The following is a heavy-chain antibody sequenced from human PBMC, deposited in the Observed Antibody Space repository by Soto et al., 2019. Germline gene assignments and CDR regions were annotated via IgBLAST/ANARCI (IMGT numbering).Heavy chain of an antibody. CDR2: ISGSGGST. Sequence: EVQLLESGGGLVQPGGSLRLSCAASGFTFSSYAMSWVRQAPGKGLEWVSAISGSGGSTYYADSVKGRFTISRDNSKNTLYPQMNSLRAEDTAVYYCAKPRKDDIVVVPAAIISAFDIWGQGTMVTVSS. CDR1: GFTFSSYA. J-gene: IGHJ3*02. D-gene: IGHD2-2*01. CDR3: AKPRKDDIVVVPAAIISAFDI. V-gene: IGHV3-23*01.